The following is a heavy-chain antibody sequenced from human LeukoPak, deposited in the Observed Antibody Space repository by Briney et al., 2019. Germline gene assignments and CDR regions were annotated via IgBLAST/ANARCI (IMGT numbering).Heavy chain of an antibody. CDR1: GFTFSGSA. D-gene: IGHD3-3*01. CDR3: AKDPRTYYTHGGIGFDS. Sequence: GGSLRLSCAASGFTFSGSAIHWVRQASWKGLEWVGHIRSKPYNYATAFAASVKGRFTISRDDSKNTAYLQMNSLRAEDTAVYYCAKDPRTYYTHGGIGFDSWGQGSLVTVSS. J-gene: IGHJ4*02. V-gene: IGHV3-73*01. CDR2: IRSKPYNYAT.